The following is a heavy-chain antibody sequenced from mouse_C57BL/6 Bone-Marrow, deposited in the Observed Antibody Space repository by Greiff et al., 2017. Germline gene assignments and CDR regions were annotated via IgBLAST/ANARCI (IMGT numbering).Heavy chain of an antibody. J-gene: IGHJ4*01. CDR2: LYPRSGNT. D-gene: IGHD1-1*01. Sequence: VQLQQSGAELARPGASVKLSCKASGYTFTSYGISWVKQRTGQGLAWIGELYPRSGNTYYNEKFKGNATLTADKSSSTAYMELRSLTSEDSAVYFCARILLYYYGGYYGMDYWGQGTSVTGSS. V-gene: IGHV1-81*01. CDR1: GYTFTSYG. CDR3: ARILLYYYGGYYGMDY.